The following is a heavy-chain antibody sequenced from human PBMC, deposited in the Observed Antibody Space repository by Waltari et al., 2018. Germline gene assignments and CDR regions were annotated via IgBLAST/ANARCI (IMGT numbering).Heavy chain of an antibody. Sequence: QVQLVESGGGVVQPGMSLRLSCPASGFSLGTHGMHWVRQAPGKGLEWVALIFFGGGDSFYADSVRGRFTISRDNSKNTLYLDINSLRLDDTAIYYCAKDAFGNTYLDHWGQGTLVTVSS. CDR3: AKDAFGNTYLDH. CDR2: IFFGGGDS. J-gene: IGHJ4*02. V-gene: IGHV3-30*19. D-gene: IGHD3-10*01. CDR1: GFSLGTHG.